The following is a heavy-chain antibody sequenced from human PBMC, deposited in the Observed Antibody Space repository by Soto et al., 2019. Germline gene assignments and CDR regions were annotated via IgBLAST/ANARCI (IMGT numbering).Heavy chain of an antibody. J-gene: IGHJ4*02. CDR1: GLTFTSYS. CDR3: ARDRGYTYGFDY. V-gene: IGHV3-48*02. D-gene: IGHD5-18*01. CDR2: ISSSSSTI. Sequence: PGGSLRLSCAASGLTFTSYSMNWVRQAPGKGLEWVSFISSSSSTIYYTDSVKGRFTISRDNAKNSLYLQMNSLRDEDTAVYYCARDRGYTYGFDYWGQGTLVTVS.